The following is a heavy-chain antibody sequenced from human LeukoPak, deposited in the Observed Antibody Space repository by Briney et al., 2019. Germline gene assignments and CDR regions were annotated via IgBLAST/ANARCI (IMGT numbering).Heavy chain of an antibody. CDR1: GYTFTGYY. V-gene: IGHV1-2*04. CDR2: INPNSGGT. Sequence: ASVTVSCKASGYTFTGYYMHWVRQAPGQGLEWMGWINPNSGGTNYAQKFQGWVTMTRDTSISTAYMELSRLRSDDTAVYYCARGDSSGWDWFDPWGQGTLVTVSS. J-gene: IGHJ5*02. D-gene: IGHD6-19*01. CDR3: ARGDSSGWDWFDP.